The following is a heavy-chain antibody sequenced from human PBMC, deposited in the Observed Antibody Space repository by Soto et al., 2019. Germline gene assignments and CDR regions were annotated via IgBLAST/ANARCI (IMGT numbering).Heavy chain of an antibody. CDR2: ISYDGSNK. Sequence: PGGSLRLSCAASGFTFSSGGMHWVRQAPGKGLGWVGVISYDGSNKYYADSAKGRFTISRDNSKNTLYLQMNSLRDEATAVYYCATELYGYGCDYWGQGTPVTVSS. V-gene: IGHV3-30*03. J-gene: IGHJ4*02. CDR1: GFTFSSGG. D-gene: IGHD5-12*01. CDR3: ATELYGYGCDY.